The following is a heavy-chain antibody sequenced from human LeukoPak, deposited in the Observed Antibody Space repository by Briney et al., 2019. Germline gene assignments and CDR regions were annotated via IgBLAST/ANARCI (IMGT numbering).Heavy chain of an antibody. V-gene: IGHV4-59*01. CDR2: VYYSGST. J-gene: IGHJ3*02. D-gene: IGHD5-18*01. CDR1: GGSINSYY. Sequence: SETLSLTCTVSGGSINSYYWSWIRQPPGKGLEWIGYVYYSGSTSYDPSLKSRVTISVDTSNNQFSMKLSSVTAADTAVYYCARRGEYSYGYGAFDIWGQGTMVTVSS. CDR3: ARRGEYSYGYGAFDI.